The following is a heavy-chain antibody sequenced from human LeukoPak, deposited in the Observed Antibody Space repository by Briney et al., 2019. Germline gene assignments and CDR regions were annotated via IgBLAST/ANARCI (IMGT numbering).Heavy chain of an antibody. CDR1: GFTFSDYY. Sequence: GGSLRLSCAASGFTFSDYYMSWIRQAPGKGLEWVSYISSSGSTIYYAYSVKGRFTISRDNAKNSLYLQMNSLRAEDTAVYYCAREVRYSYVDYWGQGALVTVSS. CDR2: ISSSGSTI. D-gene: IGHD5-18*01. J-gene: IGHJ4*02. V-gene: IGHV3-11*01. CDR3: AREVRYSYVDY.